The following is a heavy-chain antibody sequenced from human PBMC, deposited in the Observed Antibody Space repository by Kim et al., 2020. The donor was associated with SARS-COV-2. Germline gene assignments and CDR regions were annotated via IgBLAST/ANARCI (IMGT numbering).Heavy chain of an antibody. V-gene: IGHV3-30*02. CDR2: K. Sequence: KYYEAYVKGRFTKSRENSKTTLYLQMNSLRAEDKAVYYCAKVPPFRGEEYWGQGTLVTVSS. CDR3: AKVPPFRGEEY. J-gene: IGHJ4*02. D-gene: IGHD3-16*01.